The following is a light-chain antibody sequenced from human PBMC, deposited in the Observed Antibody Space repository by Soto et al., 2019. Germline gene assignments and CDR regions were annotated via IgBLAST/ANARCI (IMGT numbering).Light chain of an antibody. J-gene: IGKJ5*01. Sequence: ETVMTQSPATLSLSPGERATLSCRASQSVNSNLAWYQQKLGQAPRVLIYDASNRATGIPARFSGIGSGTDFTLTISSIQPEDFAVYYCQQRSDWFTFGQGTRLEIK. V-gene: IGKV3-11*01. CDR2: DAS. CDR3: QQRSDWFT. CDR1: QSVNSN.